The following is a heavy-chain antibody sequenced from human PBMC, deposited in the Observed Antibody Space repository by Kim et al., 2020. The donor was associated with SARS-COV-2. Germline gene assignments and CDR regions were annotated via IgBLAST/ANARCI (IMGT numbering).Heavy chain of an antibody. CDR3: AKDPTGSLRSKWFDP. V-gene: IGHV3-9*01. Sequence: GGSLRLSCAASGFTFDDYAMHWVRQAPGKGLEWVSGISWNSGSIGYADSVKGRFTISRDNAKKSLYLQMNSLRAEDTALYYCAKDPTGSLRSKWFDPWGQGTLVTVSS. D-gene: IGHD3-10*01. CDR1: GFTFDDYA. J-gene: IGHJ5*02. CDR2: ISWNSGSI.